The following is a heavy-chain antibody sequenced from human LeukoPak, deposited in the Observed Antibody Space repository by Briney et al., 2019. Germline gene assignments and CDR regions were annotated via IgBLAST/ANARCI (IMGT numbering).Heavy chain of an antibody. CDR3: ARRDYDILTGYLYYFDY. Sequence: GESLKISCKGSGYSFTSYCIGWVRQMPGKGLEWMGIIYPGDSDTRYSPSFQGQVTISADKSISTAYLQWSSLKASDTAMYYCARRDYDILTGYLYYFDYWGQGTLVTVSS. CDR1: GYSFTSYC. D-gene: IGHD3-9*01. CDR2: IYPGDSDT. J-gene: IGHJ4*02. V-gene: IGHV5-51*01.